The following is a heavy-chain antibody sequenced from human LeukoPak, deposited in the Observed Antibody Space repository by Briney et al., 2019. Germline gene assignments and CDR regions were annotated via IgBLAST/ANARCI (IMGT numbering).Heavy chain of an antibody. Sequence: GGSLRLSCAASGFTFSNYWLHWVRQAPGKGLVWVSRIDANAKTTSYADSVKGRFTMSTDNAKKTLYLQMNSLRVEDTAVYYCLTVVETTIAAFDIWGQGAMVTVSS. CDR3: LTVVETTIAAFDI. J-gene: IGHJ3*02. CDR2: IDANAKTT. D-gene: IGHD1-26*01. V-gene: IGHV3-74*01. CDR1: GFTFSNYW.